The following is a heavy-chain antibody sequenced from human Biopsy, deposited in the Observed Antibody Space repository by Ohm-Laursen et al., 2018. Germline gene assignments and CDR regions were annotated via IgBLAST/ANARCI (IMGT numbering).Heavy chain of an antibody. Sequence: GTLSLTCTVSGGSVSASFHFWSWIRQPPGKGLEWIGDVYYSGTTNYNPSLKSRLTISVDTSKNQFSLNLNSVTAADTAVYFCARELKRYCSGTSCYSGYFGMDVGGQGTTVTAS. CDR3: ARELKRYCSGTSCYSGYFGMDV. D-gene: IGHD2-2*01. CDR2: VYYSGTT. V-gene: IGHV4-61*01. J-gene: IGHJ6*02. CDR1: GGSVSASFHF.